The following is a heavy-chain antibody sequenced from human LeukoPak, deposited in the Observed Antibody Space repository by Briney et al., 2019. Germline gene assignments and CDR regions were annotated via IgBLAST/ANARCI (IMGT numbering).Heavy chain of an antibody. Sequence: PGGSLRLSCAASGFTFSSYAMSWVRQAPGKGPEWVSAISGSGGSTYYADSVKGRFTISRDNSKNTLYLQMNSLRAEDTAVYYCAKGDYYDSSARGSFDYWGQGTLVTVSS. CDR3: AKGDYYDSSARGSFDY. CDR1: GFTFSSYA. D-gene: IGHD3-22*01. V-gene: IGHV3-23*01. CDR2: ISGSGGST. J-gene: IGHJ4*02.